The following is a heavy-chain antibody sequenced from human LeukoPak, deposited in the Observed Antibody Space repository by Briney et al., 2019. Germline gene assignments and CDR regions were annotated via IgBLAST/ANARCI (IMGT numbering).Heavy chain of an antibody. D-gene: IGHD4-23*01. Sequence: PGGSLRLSCAASGFTFSSSAMSWVRQAPGKGLEWVSAISNNGGYTYYADSVQGRFTISRDNSKSTLCLQMNSLRAEDTAVYYCAKLTHLDTHSYYYGMDVWGQGTTVTVSS. J-gene: IGHJ6*02. CDR3: AKLTHLDTHSYYYGMDV. CDR1: GFTFSSSA. CDR2: ISNNGGYT. V-gene: IGHV3-23*01.